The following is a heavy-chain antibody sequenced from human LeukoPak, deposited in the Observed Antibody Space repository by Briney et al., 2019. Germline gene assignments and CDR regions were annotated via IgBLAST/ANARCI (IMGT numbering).Heavy chain of an antibody. D-gene: IGHD3-16*01. V-gene: IGHV4-34*01. CDR1: GGSFSGYY. CDR2: INHSGST. CDR3: ANFEGDGRYFDY. J-gene: IGHJ4*02. Sequence: PSETLSLTCAVCGGSFSGYYWSWLRQPPGKGLEGIGEINHSGSTNYNPSLKSRVTISVDTSKNQFCLKLSSVTAADTAVYYCANFEGDGRYFDYWGQGTLVTVSS.